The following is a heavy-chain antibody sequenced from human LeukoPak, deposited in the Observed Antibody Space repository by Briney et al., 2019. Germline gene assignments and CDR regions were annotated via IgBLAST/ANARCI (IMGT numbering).Heavy chain of an antibody. CDR1: GFTFSVYA. J-gene: IGHJ4*02. Sequence: TGGSLRLSCAASGFTFSVYAMSWVRQAPGKGLEWVSLISGSGDSMYYADSVKGRFTISRENSKNTLYLQMTSLRAEDTAVYYCAKVPRMAWGENWGQGTLVTVSS. CDR2: ISGSGDSM. D-gene: IGHD3-16*01. V-gene: IGHV3-23*01. CDR3: AKVPRMAWGEN.